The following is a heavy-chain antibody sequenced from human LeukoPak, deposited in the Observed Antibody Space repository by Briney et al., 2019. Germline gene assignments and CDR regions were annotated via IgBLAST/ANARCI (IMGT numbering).Heavy chain of an antibody. V-gene: IGHV3-30-3*01. CDR1: GFTFSSCA. D-gene: IGHD3-3*01. J-gene: IGHJ6*02. Sequence: PGGSLRLSCAASGFTFSSCAMHWVRQAPGKGLEWVAVISYDGSNKYYADSVKGRFTISRDNSKNTLYLQMNSLRAEDTAVYYCARDRVLRFLEWFPSYYYGMDVWGQGTTVTVSS. CDR2: ISYDGSNK. CDR3: ARDRVLRFLEWFPSYYYGMDV.